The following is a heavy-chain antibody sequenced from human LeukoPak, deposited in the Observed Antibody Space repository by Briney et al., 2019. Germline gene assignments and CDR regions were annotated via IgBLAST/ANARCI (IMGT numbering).Heavy chain of an antibody. CDR3: ARVGDSSGYYGYYYYYYGMDV. CDR1: GFTFSSYA. D-gene: IGHD3-22*01. CDR2: INSDGSST. V-gene: IGHV3-74*01. Sequence: GGSLRLSCAASGFTFSSYAMHWVRQAPGKGLVWVSRINSDGSSTNYADSVKGRFTISRDNAKNTLYLQMNSLRAEDTAVYYCARVGDSSGYYGYYYYYYGMDVWGQGTTVTVSS. J-gene: IGHJ6*02.